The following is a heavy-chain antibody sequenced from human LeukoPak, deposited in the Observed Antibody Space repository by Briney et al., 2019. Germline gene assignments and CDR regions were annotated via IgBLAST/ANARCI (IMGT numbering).Heavy chain of an antibody. CDR3: ARAQHTFDHYGSGSYSDYMDV. J-gene: IGHJ6*03. CDR1: GFTFSDHC. D-gene: IGHD3-10*01. V-gene: IGHV3-72*01. CDR2: TRNKANSYTT. Sequence: PGGSLRLSCAASGFTFSDHCMDWVRQAPGKGLEWVGRTRNKANSYTTEYAASVKGRFTISRDDSKNSLYLQMNSLKTEDTAVYYCARAQHTFDHYGSGSYSDYMDVWGKGTTVTISS.